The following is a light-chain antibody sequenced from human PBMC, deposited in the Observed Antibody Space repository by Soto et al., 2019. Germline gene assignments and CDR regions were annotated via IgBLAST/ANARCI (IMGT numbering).Light chain of an antibody. Sequence: QAVVTQEPSLTVSPGGTVTLTCASSTGAVTTGHYPFWFQQKPGQAPRTLIFDTTSQHSWTPARFSGFLLGGKAALTLSDAQPEDEAEYYCLLSYSGALVVFGGGTKLTVL. J-gene: IGLJ2*01. CDR3: LLSYSGALVV. CDR1: TGAVTTGHY. CDR2: DTT. V-gene: IGLV7-46*01.